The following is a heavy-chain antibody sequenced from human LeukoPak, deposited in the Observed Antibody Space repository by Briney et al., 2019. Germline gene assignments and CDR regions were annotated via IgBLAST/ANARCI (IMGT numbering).Heavy chain of an antibody. CDR3: ARGGGVTYYDSTGYLWYFDY. CDR2: IYYSGST. D-gene: IGHD3-22*01. J-gene: IGHJ4*02. V-gene: IGHV4-59*11. CDR1: GGSISSHY. Sequence: SETLSLTCTVSGGSISSHYWSWIRQPPGKGLNWIGYIYYSGSTKFNPSLKSRVTISVDTSKNLFSLKLSSVTAADTAMYYCARGGGVTYYDSTGYLWYFDYWGQGTLVTVSS.